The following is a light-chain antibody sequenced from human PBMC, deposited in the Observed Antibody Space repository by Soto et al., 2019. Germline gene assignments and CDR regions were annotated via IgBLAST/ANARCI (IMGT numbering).Light chain of an antibody. CDR1: SSDVGSYNL. J-gene: IGLJ2*01. V-gene: IGLV2-23*02. CDR2: DVS. CDR3: CSYAGSSTLV. Sequence: QSALTQPASVSGSPGQSITISCTGTSSDVGSYNLVSWYQQHPGKAPKLIIYDVSKRPSGVSNRFSGSKSGNTASLTISGLQAEDEADYYCCSYAGSSTLVFGGGTKVTVL.